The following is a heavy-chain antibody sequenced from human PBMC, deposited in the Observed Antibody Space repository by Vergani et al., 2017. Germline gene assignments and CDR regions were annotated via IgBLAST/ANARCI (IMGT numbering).Heavy chain of an antibody. V-gene: IGHV4-39*07. CDR3: ARGDYDFWSGYFDY. D-gene: IGHD3-3*01. CDR1: GGSISSSSYY. J-gene: IGHJ4*02. Sequence: QLQLQESGPGLVKPSETLSLTCTVSGGSISSSSYYWGWIRQPPGKGLEWIGSIYYSGSTYYNPSLKSRVTISVDTSKNQFSPKLSSVTAADTAVYYCARGDYDFWSGYFDYWGQGTLVTVSS. CDR2: IYYSGST.